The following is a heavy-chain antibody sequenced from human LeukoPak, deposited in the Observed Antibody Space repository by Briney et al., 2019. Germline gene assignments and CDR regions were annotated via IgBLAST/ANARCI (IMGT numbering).Heavy chain of an antibody. D-gene: IGHD2-8*01. Sequence: GGSLRLSCAASGFTFDDYGMSWVRQAPGKGLESVSGINWNGGSTGYADSVKGRFTISRDNAKNSLYLQMNSLRAEDTALYYCARIGYCTNGVCYSYYYYMDVWGKGTTVTVS. CDR3: ARIGYCTNGVCYSYYYYMDV. V-gene: IGHV3-20*04. CDR2: INWNGGST. J-gene: IGHJ6*03. CDR1: GFTFDDYG.